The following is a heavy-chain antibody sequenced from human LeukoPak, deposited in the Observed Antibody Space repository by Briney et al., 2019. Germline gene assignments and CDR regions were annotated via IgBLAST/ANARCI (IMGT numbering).Heavy chain of an antibody. CDR1: GFTFSSYA. D-gene: IGHD3-9*01. Sequence: GGSLRLSCAASGFTFSSYAMSWVRQAPGKGLEWVSAISGSGGSTYYADSVKGRFTISRGNSKNTLYLQMNSLRAEDTAVYYCAKGGIHYDILTGYRMAYYFDYWGQGTLVTVSS. CDR3: AKGGIHYDILTGYRMAYYFDY. J-gene: IGHJ4*02. V-gene: IGHV3-23*01. CDR2: ISGSGGST.